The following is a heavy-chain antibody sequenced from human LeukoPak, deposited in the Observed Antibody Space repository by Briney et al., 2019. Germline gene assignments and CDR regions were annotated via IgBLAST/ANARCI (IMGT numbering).Heavy chain of an antibody. D-gene: IGHD1-14*01. CDR3: ARDAPLTLRYFDY. J-gene: IGHJ4*02. CDR1: GFTFSSYA. V-gene: IGHV3-30-3*01. CDR2: IPFDGSNK. Sequence: GGSLRLSCAASGFTFSSYAMHWVRQAPGKGLEWVAVIPFDGSNKYYADSVKGRFTISRDNSKNTLYLQMNSLRAEDTASYYCARDAPLTLRYFDYWGQGTLVTVSS.